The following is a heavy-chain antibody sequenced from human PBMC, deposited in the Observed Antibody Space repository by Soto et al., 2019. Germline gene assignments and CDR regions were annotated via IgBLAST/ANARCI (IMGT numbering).Heavy chain of an antibody. CDR2: ISGSGSST. V-gene: IGHV3-23*01. CDR1: GFTFSSYA. D-gene: IGHD6-6*01. CDR3: ARDVEYSSSFYYYYGMDV. J-gene: IGHJ6*02. Sequence: GGSLRLSCAASGFTFSSYAMSWVRQAPGKGLEWVSAISGSGSSTYYADSVKGRFTISRDNSKNTLYLQMNSLRAEDTAVYYSARDVEYSSSFYYYYGMDVWGQGTTVTVSS.